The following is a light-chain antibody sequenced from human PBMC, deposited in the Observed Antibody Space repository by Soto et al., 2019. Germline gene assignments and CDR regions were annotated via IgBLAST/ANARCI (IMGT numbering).Light chain of an antibody. CDR1: QSVANY. Sequence: EIVLTQSPGTLSLSPGGGATLSCRASQSVANYIAWYQQKPGQAPRLLIYGASTRATGIPDRFSGSGSQTDFTLTISGLGPEDSAVYYCQQYRISPLIFGGGTKVDIK. J-gene: IGKJ4*01. CDR2: GAS. V-gene: IGKV3-20*01. CDR3: QQYRISPLI.